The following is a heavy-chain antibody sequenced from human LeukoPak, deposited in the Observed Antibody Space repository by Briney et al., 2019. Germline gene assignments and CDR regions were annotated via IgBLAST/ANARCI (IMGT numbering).Heavy chain of an antibody. V-gene: IGHV3-21*01. CDR3: AKDRGSGSYSYYYYMDV. CDR1: GFTFSSYS. D-gene: IGHD3-10*01. Sequence: GGSLRLSCAASGFTFSSYSMNWVRQAPGKGLEWVSSISSSSSYIYYADSVKGRFTISRDNAKNSLYLQMNSLRAEDTAVYYCAKDRGSGSYSYYYYMDVWGKGTTVTVSS. J-gene: IGHJ6*03. CDR2: ISSSSSYI.